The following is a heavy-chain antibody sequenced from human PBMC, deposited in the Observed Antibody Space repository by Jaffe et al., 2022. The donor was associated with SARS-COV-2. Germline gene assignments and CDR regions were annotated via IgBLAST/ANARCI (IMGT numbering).Heavy chain of an antibody. CDR2: IYYSGST. D-gene: IGHD2-2*01. CDR3: ARLGCSSTSCDDNYYYGMDV. CDR1: GGSISSSSYY. V-gene: IGHV4-39*01. J-gene: IGHJ6*02. Sequence: QLQLQESGPGLVKPSETLSLTCTVSGGSISSSSYYWGWIRQPPGKGLEWIGSIYYSGSTYYNPSLKSRVTISVDTSKNQFSLKLSSVTAADTAVYYCARLGCSSTSCDDNYYYGMDVWGQGTTVTVSS.